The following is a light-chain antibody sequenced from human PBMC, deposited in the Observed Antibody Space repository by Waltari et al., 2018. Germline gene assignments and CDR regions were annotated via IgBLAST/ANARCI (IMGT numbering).Light chain of an antibody. CDR2: GDN. V-gene: IGLV1-40*01. Sequence: QSVLTQPPSVSGAPGQRVTISCTGSSSNVGAGCDVHWYQQLPEAAPKLLISGDNNRPSGVPDRFSASKSGTSASLAITGLQAEDEADYYCQSYDNSLSGPVVFGGGTKLTV. CDR3: QSYDNSLSGPVV. J-gene: IGLJ2*01. CDR1: SSNVGAGCD.